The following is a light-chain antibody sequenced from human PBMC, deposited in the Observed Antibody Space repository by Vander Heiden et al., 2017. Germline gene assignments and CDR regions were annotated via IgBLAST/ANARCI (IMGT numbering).Light chain of an antibody. V-gene: IGKV4-1*01. Sequence: EIVMTQSPDSLTVSLGERATINCKSSQSVLYTSKNKNCLAWYQQRPGQPPKLLIYWASARESGVPDRYSGSGSGTDFTLTISSLQAEDVAIYYCQQYYTNPPTFGGGTKVEIK. J-gene: IGKJ4*01. CDR1: QSVLYTSKNKNC. CDR3: QQYYTNPPT. CDR2: WAS.